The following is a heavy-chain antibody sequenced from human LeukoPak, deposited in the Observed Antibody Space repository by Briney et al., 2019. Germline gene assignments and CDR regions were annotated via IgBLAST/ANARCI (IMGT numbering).Heavy chain of an antibody. CDR2: IWYDGSNK. Sequence: HPGGSLRLSCAASGFTFSSYGMHWVRQAPGKGLEWVAVIWYDGSNKYYADSVKGRFTISRDNSKSTLYLQMNSLRAEDTAVYYCARDLESFDIWGQGTMVTVSS. J-gene: IGHJ3*02. V-gene: IGHV3-33*01. CDR1: GFTFSSYG. CDR3: ARDLESFDI.